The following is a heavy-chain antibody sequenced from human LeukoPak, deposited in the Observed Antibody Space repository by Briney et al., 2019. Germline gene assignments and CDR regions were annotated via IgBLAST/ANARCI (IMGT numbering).Heavy chain of an antibody. V-gene: IGHV4-59*01. CDR1: GGSISSYY. Sequence: SETLSLTCTVSGGSISSYYWSWIRQPPGKGLEWIGYIYYSGSTNYNPSLKSRVTISVDTSKNQFSLKLSSVTAADTAVYYCARDLGRGYDPKYYYYGMDVWGKGTTVTVSS. CDR3: ARDLGRGYDPKYYYYGMDV. J-gene: IGHJ6*04. CDR2: IYYSGST. D-gene: IGHD5-12*01.